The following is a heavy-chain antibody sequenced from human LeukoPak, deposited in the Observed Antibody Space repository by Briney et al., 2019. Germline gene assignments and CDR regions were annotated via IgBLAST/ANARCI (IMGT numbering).Heavy chain of an antibody. CDR2: IRSKAKSYAT. CDR3: ASIVGGTSIDY. CDR1: GFTFSDSA. V-gene: IGHV3-73*01. Sequence: GGSLKLSCAASGFTFSDSAMHWVRQASGKGLEWIGRIRSKAKSYATAYVESVKGMFTISRDDSKSTAYLQMNSLKTEDTAVYYCASIVGGTSIDYWGQGTLVTVSS. J-gene: IGHJ4*02. D-gene: IGHD1-26*01.